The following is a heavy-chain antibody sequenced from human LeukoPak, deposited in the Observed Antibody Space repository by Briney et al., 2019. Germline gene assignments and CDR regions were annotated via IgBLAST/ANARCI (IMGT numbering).Heavy chain of an antibody. CDR2: ISSNGGST. CDR1: GFTFSSYA. Sequence: GGSLRLSCAASGFTFSSYAMHWVRQAPGKGLEYVSAISSNGGSTYYANSVKGRFTISRDNSKNTLYLQMGSLRAEDMAVYYCARGPSYYDSSGYYLRHYFDYWGQGTLVTVSS. CDR3: ARGPSYYDSSGYYLRHYFDY. V-gene: IGHV3-64*01. D-gene: IGHD3-22*01. J-gene: IGHJ4*02.